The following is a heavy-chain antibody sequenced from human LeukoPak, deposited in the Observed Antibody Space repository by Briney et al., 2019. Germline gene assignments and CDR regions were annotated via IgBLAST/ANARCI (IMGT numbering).Heavy chain of an antibody. J-gene: IGHJ3*02. CDR1: GFTFSAYY. D-gene: IGHD6-19*01. Sequence: GGSLRLSCAASGFTFSAYYMSWIRQAPGKGLEGVSYISSSSSYTNYADSVKGRFTISRDNAKNSLYPQMNSLRAEDTAVYYCARGEAVAGPGNAFDIWGQGTMVTVSS. CDR3: ARGEAVAGPGNAFDI. CDR2: ISSSSSYT. V-gene: IGHV3-11*06.